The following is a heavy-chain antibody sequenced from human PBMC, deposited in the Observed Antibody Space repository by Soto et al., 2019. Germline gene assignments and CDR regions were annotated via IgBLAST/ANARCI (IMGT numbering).Heavy chain of an antibody. CDR2: ISTSGST. Sequence: SETLSLTCTVSGASISDSTYYWGWFRQPPGKGLEWIGSISTSGSTYSNPSLKSRVTISVDTSKNQLSLKLTSVTAADTAVFYCARLDGDSGTWFDPWGQGTLVTVSS. CDR1: GASISDSTYY. CDR3: ARLDGDSGTWFDP. V-gene: IGHV4-39*01. D-gene: IGHD4-17*01. J-gene: IGHJ5*02.